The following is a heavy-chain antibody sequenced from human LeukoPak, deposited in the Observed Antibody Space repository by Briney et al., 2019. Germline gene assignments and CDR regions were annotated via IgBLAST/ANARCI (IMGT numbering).Heavy chain of an antibody. V-gene: IGHV4-59*01. J-gene: IGHJ4*02. D-gene: IGHD2-2*03. Sequence: SETLSLTCTVSGVSISSYYWSWIRQPPGKGLEWIGYIYYSGSTNYNPSLKSRVTISVDTSKNQFSLKLSSVTAADTAVYYCARDGWDYFDYWGQGTLVTVSS. CDR3: ARDGWDYFDY. CDR2: IYYSGST. CDR1: GVSISSYY.